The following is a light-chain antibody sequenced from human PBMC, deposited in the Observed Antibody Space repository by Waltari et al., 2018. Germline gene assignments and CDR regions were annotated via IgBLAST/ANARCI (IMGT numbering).Light chain of an antibody. Sequence: DIQMTQSLSTLSACVGERVTITCRASQSISSWLAWYQQKPGKAPKLLIFKGGSLEGGVPTRFSGSGSGTEFTLTISSLQPDDFATYDCQQYNSYSRTVGQGT. CDR2: KGG. V-gene: IGKV1-5*03. J-gene: IGKJ1*01. CDR3: QQYNSYSRT. CDR1: QSISSW.